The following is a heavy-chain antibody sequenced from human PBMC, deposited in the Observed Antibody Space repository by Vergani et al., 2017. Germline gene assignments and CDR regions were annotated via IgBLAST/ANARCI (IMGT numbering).Heavy chain of an antibody. D-gene: IGHD3-3*01. CDR1: GGSISSSSYY. V-gene: IGHV4-39*01. J-gene: IGHJ5*02. CDR3: ARLRRGGYYTNWFDP. CDR2: IYYSGST. Sequence: QLQLQESGPGLVKPSETLSLTCTVSGGSISSSSYYWGWIRQPPGKGLEWIGSIYYSGSTYYNPSLKSRVTISVDTSKNQFSLKLSSVTAADTAVYYCARLRRGGYYTNWFDPWGQGTLVTGSS.